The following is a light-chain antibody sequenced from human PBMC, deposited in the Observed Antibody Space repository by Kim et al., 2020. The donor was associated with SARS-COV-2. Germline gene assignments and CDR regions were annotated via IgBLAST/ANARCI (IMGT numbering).Light chain of an antibody. V-gene: IGLV6-57*03. J-gene: IGLJ2*01. Sequence: FMLTQPHSVSESPGRTVTISCTRSSGSIATSYVQWYQQRPASAPTTAIYENNQRPSGVPDRFSGSIDSSSNSASLTISGLKTEDEADYYCQSYDSTTVVFGGGTQLTVL. CDR1: SGSIATSY. CDR3: QSYDSTTVV. CDR2: ENN.